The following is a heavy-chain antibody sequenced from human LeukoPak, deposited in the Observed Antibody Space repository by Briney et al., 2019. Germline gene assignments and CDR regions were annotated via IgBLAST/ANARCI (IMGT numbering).Heavy chain of an antibody. J-gene: IGHJ6*03. CDR2: ISGYNNNT. CDR1: GYTFTSYG. V-gene: IGHV1-18*01. Sequence: ASVKVSCKAAGYTFTSYGINWVRQAPGQGLEWMGWISGYNNNTKYAQKFQGRVTMTTDTSTSTAYMELRSLRSDDTAVYYCATAIPGNYMDVWGKGTTVTVSS. CDR3: ATAIPGNYMDV.